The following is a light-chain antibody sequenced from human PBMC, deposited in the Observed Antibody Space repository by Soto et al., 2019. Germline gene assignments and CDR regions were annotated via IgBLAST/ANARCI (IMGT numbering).Light chain of an antibody. J-gene: IGLJ3*02. V-gene: IGLV2-14*01. CDR3: SSYTSSSTRV. CDR1: SSDVGGYNY. CDR2: EVS. Sequence: QSALTQPAAVSGAPGQSITIACTGTSSDVGGYNYVSWYQQHPGKAPKLMIYEVSNRPSGVSNRFSGYKSGNTASLTISGLQAEDEADYYCSSYTSSSTRVFGGGTTLTVL.